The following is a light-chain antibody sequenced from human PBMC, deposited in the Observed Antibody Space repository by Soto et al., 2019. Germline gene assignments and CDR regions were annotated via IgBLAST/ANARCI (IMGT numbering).Light chain of an antibody. CDR2: GAS. V-gene: IGKV3-20*01. Sequence: EIVLTQSPGTLSLSPGERATLSSRSSRSVTTNYLGWYQQKPGQAPRLLIYGASSRATGIPDRFSGSGSGTDFTLTVSRLEPEDFALYYCQQYASSPFTFGQGTKLEI. CDR3: QQYASSPFT. J-gene: IGKJ2*01. CDR1: RSVTTNY.